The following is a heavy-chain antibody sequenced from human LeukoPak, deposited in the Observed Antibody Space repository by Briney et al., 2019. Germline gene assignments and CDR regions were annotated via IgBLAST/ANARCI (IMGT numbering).Heavy chain of an antibody. CDR2: IWFDASNK. V-gene: IGHV3-33*01. D-gene: IGHD5-18*01. CDR1: GFTFSSYG. J-gene: IGHJ6*02. Sequence: GGSLRLSCAASGFTFSSYGMHWVRQAPGKGLEWVAVIWFDASNKYYADSVKGRFTISRDNSKNTLYLQMSSLRAEDTAVYYCTSRIQQPVPPYYYYGMDVWGQGTTVTVSS. CDR3: TSRIQQPVPPYYYYGMDV.